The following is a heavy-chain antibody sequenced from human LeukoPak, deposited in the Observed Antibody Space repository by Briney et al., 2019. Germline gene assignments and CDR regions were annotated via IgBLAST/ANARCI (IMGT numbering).Heavy chain of an antibody. CDR2: INHSGST. CDR3: AKADSWSEFDY. J-gene: IGHJ4*02. CDR1: GGSFSGYY. Sequence: SETLSLTCAVYGGSFSGYYWSWIRQPPGKGLEWIGEINHSGSTNYNPSLKSRVTISVDTSKNQFSLKLSSVTAADTAVYYCAKADSWSEFDYWGQGTLVTVSS. D-gene: IGHD6-13*01. V-gene: IGHV4-34*01.